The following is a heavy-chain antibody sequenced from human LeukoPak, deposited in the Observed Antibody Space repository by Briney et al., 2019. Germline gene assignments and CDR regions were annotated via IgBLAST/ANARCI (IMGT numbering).Heavy chain of an antibody. J-gene: IGHJ4*02. Sequence: SETLSLTCAVYGGSFSGYYWSWIRQPPGKGLEWIGEINHSGSTNYNPSLKSQVTISVDTSKNQFSLKLSSVTAADTAVYYCARKGGSYFDYWGQGTLVTVSS. CDR1: GGSFSGYY. V-gene: IGHV4-34*01. CDR3: ARKGGSYFDY. D-gene: IGHD1-26*01. CDR2: INHSGST.